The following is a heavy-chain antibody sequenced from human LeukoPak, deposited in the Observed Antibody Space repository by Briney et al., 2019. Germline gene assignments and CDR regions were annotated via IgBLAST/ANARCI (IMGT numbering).Heavy chain of an antibody. D-gene: IGHD3-22*01. Sequence: SQTLSLTCTVSGGSISSGDYYWSWIRQPPGKGLKWIAYMYYSGSTYYNPSLKSRVTMSADASKNQLSLKLSSVTAADTAVYYCARPYYYDSRIDPWGQGILVTVSS. V-gene: IGHV4-30-4*01. CDR2: MYYSGST. CDR1: GGSISSGDYY. J-gene: IGHJ5*02. CDR3: ARPYYYDSRIDP.